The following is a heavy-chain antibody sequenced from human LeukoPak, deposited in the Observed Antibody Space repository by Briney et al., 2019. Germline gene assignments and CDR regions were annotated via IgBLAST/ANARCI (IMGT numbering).Heavy chain of an antibody. CDR3: ARAPARYGSGSYTHYFDY. CDR1: GYSFISYW. Sequence: GESLKISCKGSGYSFISYWIGWVRQMPGKGLEWMGIIYPGDSDTRYSPSFQGQVIISADKSISTAYLQWSSLKAPDTAMYYCARAPARYGSGSYTHYFDYWGQGTLVTVSS. D-gene: IGHD3-10*01. V-gene: IGHV5-51*01. J-gene: IGHJ4*02. CDR2: IYPGDSDT.